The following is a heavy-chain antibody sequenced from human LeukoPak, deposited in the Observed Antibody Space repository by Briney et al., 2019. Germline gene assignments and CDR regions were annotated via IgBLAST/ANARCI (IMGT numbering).Heavy chain of an antibody. CDR1: GFTFDDYG. D-gene: IGHD2-21*02. J-gene: IGHJ4*02. CDR2: INWNGGST. CDR3: ARDPPGDCGCDCYSSPVFDY. V-gene: IGHV3-20*04. Sequence: GGSLRLSCAASGFTFDDYGMSGVRQAPGKGLEWVSGINWNGGSTDYADSVKGRFTISRDNAKNSLYLQMNSLRAEDTALYYCARDPPGDCGCDCYSSPVFDYWGQGTLVTVSS.